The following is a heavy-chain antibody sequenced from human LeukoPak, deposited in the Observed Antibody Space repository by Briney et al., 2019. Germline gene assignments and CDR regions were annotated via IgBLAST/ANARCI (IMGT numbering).Heavy chain of an antibody. Sequence: TGGSLRLSCAASGFTFSSYAMSWVRQAPGKGLEWVSSISSSSSYIYYADSVKGRFTISRDNAKNSLYLQMNSLRAEDTAVYYCARVEYSGSYGGFDYWGQGTLVTVSS. D-gene: IGHD1-26*01. V-gene: IGHV3-21*01. CDR1: GFTFSSYA. J-gene: IGHJ4*02. CDR3: ARVEYSGSYGGFDY. CDR2: ISSSSSYI.